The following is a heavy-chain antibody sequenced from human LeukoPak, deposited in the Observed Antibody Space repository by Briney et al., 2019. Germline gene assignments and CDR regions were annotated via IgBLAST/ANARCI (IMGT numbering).Heavy chain of an antibody. CDR1: GYTFTSYD. Sequence: GASVKVSCKASGYTFTSYDINWVRQATGQGLEWMGWMNPNSGNTGYAQKFQGRVTMTRNTSISTAYMELSSLRSEDTAVYYCATQERPDYGDYLSMDVWGQGTTVTVSS. D-gene: IGHD4-17*01. J-gene: IGHJ6*02. V-gene: IGHV1-8*01. CDR2: MNPNSGNT. CDR3: ATQERPDYGDYLSMDV.